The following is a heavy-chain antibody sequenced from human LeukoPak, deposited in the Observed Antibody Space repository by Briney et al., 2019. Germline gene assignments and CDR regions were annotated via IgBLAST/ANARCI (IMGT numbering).Heavy chain of an antibody. CDR1: GYSFTSYW. CDR2: IYPGDSDT. Sequence: GESLKISGKGSGYSFTSYWLGWVRQLPGKGLEWMGIIYPGDSDTRYSPSFQGQVTISADKSISTAYLQWSSLKASDTAMYYCVVILTGYYKYFDYWGQGTLVTVSS. D-gene: IGHD3-9*01. CDR3: VVILTGYYKYFDY. J-gene: IGHJ4*02. V-gene: IGHV5-51*01.